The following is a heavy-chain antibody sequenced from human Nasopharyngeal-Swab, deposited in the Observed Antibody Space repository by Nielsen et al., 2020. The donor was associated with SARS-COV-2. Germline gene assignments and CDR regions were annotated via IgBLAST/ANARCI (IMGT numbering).Heavy chain of an antibody. Sequence: GESLKISCAASGFTFSSYAMSWVRQAPGKGLEWVSAISGSGGSTYYADSVKGRFTISRDNSKNTLYLQMNSLRAEDTAVYYCAKEILMYDILKGAFDIWDQGTMVTVSS. J-gene: IGHJ3*02. CDR2: ISGSGGST. CDR3: AKEILMYDILKGAFDI. D-gene: IGHD3-9*01. V-gene: IGHV3-23*01. CDR1: GFTFSSYA.